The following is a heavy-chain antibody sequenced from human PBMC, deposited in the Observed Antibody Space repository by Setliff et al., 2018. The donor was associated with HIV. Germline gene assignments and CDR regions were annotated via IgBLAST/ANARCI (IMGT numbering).Heavy chain of an antibody. V-gene: IGHV1-3*01. Sequence: ASVQVSCKASGYTFTSYAMHWVRQAPGQRLEWMGWINAGNGNTKYSQKFQGRVTITRDTSASTAYMELSSLRSEDTAVYYCARGFEALYYYYGMDVWGQGTTVTVSS. D-gene: IGHD3-3*01. CDR2: INAGNGNT. J-gene: IGHJ6*02. CDR1: GYTFTSYA. CDR3: ARGFEALYYYYGMDV.